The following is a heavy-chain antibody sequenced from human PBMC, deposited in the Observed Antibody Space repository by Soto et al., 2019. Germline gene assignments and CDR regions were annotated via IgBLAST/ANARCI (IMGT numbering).Heavy chain of an antibody. D-gene: IGHD6-13*01. Sequence: PSETLSLTCAVYGGSFSGYYWSWIRQPPGKGLEWIGEINHSGSTNYNPSLKSRVTISVDTSKNQFSLKLSSVTAADTAVYYCASLSSSQSTFDYWGQGTLVTVSS. V-gene: IGHV4-34*01. CDR3: ASLSSSQSTFDY. CDR1: GGSFSGYY. J-gene: IGHJ4*02. CDR2: INHSGST.